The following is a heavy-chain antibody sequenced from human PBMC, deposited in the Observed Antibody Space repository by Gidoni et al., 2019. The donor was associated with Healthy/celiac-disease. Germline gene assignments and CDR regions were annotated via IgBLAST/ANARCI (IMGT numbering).Heavy chain of an antibody. CDR3: VISTGLNDAFDL. Sequence: VQLVESGGGLVQPGGSLTLTCAASGFIFSSYYMHWVRQASGKGLEWVSAIGTAGDTYYPGSVEGRVTISRDNAKNSLYLQMISLRARDTAVYYFVISTGLNDAFDLWGQGTMVTVSS. CDR1: GFIFSSYY. V-gene: IGHV3-13*01. CDR2: IGTAGDT. D-gene: IGHD2-8*01. J-gene: IGHJ3*01.